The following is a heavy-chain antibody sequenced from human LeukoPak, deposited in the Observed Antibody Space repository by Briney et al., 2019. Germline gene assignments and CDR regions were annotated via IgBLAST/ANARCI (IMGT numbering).Heavy chain of an antibody. CDR2: ISYDGSNK. Sequence: PGGSVRLSCAASGFTFSSYAMHWVRQAPGKGLEWVAVISYDGSNKYYADSVKGRFTISRDNSKNTLYLQMNSLRAEDTAVYYCARGATPYDSYFDYWGQGALVTVSS. D-gene: IGHD3-3*01. CDR3: ARGATPYDSYFDY. J-gene: IGHJ4*02. CDR1: GFTFSSYA. V-gene: IGHV3-30-3*01.